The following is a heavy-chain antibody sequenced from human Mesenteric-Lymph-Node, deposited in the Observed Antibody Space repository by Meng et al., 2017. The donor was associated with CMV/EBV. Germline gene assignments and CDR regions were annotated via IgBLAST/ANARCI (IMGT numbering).Heavy chain of an antibody. Sequence: GGSLRLSCAASGFSFGSFWMGWVRQAPGKGPEWVAHISQDRRHTFYVDSVKGRSTISRDNAKNSLYLQMNSLRAEDTAVYYCARDRGSSWPTRPYGMDVWGQGTTVTVSS. CDR2: ISQDRRHT. D-gene: IGHD6-13*01. J-gene: IGHJ6*02. CDR3: ARDRGSSWPTRPYGMDV. V-gene: IGHV3-7*01. CDR1: GFSFGSFW.